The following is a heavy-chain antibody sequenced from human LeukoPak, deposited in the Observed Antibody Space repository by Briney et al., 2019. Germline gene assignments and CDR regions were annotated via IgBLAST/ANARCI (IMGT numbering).Heavy chain of an antibody. CDR2: TYYRSKWYN. D-gene: IGHD2-15*01. J-gene: IGHJ6*03. V-gene: IGHV6-1*01. CDR1: GDSVSSNSAA. Sequence: SQTLSLTCAISGDSVSSNSAAWNWIRQSPSRGLEWLGRTYYRSKWYNDYAVSVKSRITISPDTSKNQFSLQLNSVTPEDTAVYYCARASSGIYCSGGSCYSGYYYYYYMDVWGKGTTVTVSS. CDR3: ARASSGIYCSGGSCYSGYYYYYYMDV.